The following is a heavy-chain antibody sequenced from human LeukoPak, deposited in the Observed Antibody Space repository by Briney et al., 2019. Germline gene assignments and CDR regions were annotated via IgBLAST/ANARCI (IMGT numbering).Heavy chain of an antibody. D-gene: IGHD1-1*01. Sequence: PGGSLRLSCAASGFTFSSYAMHWVRQAPGKGLEWVAVISYDGSNKYYADSVKGRFTISRDNSKNTLYLQMNSLRAEDTAVYYCASRGTTRHNYNYMDVWGKETTVTVSS. CDR1: GFTFSSYA. CDR3: ASRGTTRHNYNYMDV. CDR2: ISYDGSNK. J-gene: IGHJ6*03. V-gene: IGHV3-30-3*01.